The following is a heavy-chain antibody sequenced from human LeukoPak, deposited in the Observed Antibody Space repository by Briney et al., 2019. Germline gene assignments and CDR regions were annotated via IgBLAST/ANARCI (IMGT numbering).Heavy chain of an antibody. CDR1: GGSISSGDYY. V-gene: IGHV4-31*03. J-gene: IGHJ3*02. CDR2: ISYSGNT. CDR3: ASQYCSSTSCKGAFDI. D-gene: IGHD2-2*01. Sequence: SETLSLTCTVSGGSISSGDYYWSWIRQHPGKGLVWIGYISYSGNTHYNPSLKSRLTISVDTSKNQFSLKLTSVTAADTAVYYCASQYCSSTSCKGAFDIWGQGTMVTVSS.